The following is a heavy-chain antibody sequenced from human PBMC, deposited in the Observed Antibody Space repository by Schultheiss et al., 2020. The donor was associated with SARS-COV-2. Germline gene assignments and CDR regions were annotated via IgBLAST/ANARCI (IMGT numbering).Heavy chain of an antibody. D-gene: IGHD5-18*01. CDR1: GFTFSNAW. Sequence: GGSLRLSCAASGFTFSNAWMNWVRQAPGKGLEWVGRIKSKTDGGTTDYAAPVKGRFTISRDNAKNSLYLQMNSLRDEDTAVYYCAKDPSVDTAGDWFDPWGQGTLVTVSS. CDR2: IKSKTDGGTT. CDR3: AKDPSVDTAGDWFDP. J-gene: IGHJ5*02. V-gene: IGHV3-15*07.